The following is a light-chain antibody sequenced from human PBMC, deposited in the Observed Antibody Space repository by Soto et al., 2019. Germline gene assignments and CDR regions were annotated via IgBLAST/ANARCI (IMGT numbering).Light chain of an antibody. CDR3: QQYSNWPIT. CDR2: GAS. Sequence: EIVMTQSPATQPVSPGERVTLSCRASQSVTNKVAWYQQRPGQSPRLLISGASTRATGTPARFIGSGSGTDFTLTISSLQSEDFAIYYCQQYSNWPITFGQGTRLEIK. J-gene: IGKJ5*01. V-gene: IGKV3-15*01. CDR1: QSVTNK.